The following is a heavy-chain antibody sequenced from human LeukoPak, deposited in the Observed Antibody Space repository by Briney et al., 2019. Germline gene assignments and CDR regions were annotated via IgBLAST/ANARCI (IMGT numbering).Heavy chain of an antibody. CDR2: IIPIFGTA. Sequence: GASVKVSCKASGGTFSSYAISWVRQAPGQGLEWMGGIIPIFGTANYAQKFQGRVTITADESTSTAYIEPSSLRSEDTAVYYCASRRITIFGVVMDVWGKGNTVTVSS. V-gene: IGHV1-69*13. CDR3: ASRRITIFGVVMDV. D-gene: IGHD3-3*01. CDR1: GGTFSSYA. J-gene: IGHJ6*04.